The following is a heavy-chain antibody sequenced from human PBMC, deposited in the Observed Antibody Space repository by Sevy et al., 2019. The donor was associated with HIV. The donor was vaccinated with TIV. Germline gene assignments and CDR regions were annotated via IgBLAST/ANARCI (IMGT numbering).Heavy chain of an antibody. CDR3: VRGPGYYFDH. CDR1: GFTFSSYS. Sequence: GGSLRLSCIASGFTFSSYSMNWVRQAPGKGLEWVSFISSSPTVIYYADSVKGRFTPSRDNAENSVYLQMNSLRDEDTAAYYCVRGPGYYFDHWGQGTLVTVSS. CDR2: ISSSPTVI. V-gene: IGHV3-48*02. J-gene: IGHJ4*02. D-gene: IGHD5-12*01.